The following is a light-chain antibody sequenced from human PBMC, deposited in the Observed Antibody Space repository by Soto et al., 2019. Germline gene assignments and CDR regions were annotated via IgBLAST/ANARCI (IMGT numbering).Light chain of an antibody. CDR2: GNS. CDR1: SSNIGAGYD. CDR3: QSYVSSLSGVV. J-gene: IGLJ2*01. Sequence: QAVVTQPPSVCGAPRQRVTLSCTGSSSNIGAGYDVHWYQQLPGTAPKLLIYGNSNRASGVPDRFSGAKSGTSASLAITGLQAEHEADYYCQSYVSSLSGVVFGGGTQVTVL. V-gene: IGLV1-40*01.